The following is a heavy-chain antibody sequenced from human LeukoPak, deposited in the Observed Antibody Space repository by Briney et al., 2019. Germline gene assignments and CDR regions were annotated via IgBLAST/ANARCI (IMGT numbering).Heavy chain of an antibody. V-gene: IGHV3-48*04. Sequence: GGSLRLSCEASGFTFSSYIMTWVRQAPGKGLEWVSYTSSSGSTIYYADSVKGRFTISRDNAKNSLYLQMNSLRAEDTAVYYCARDTYYDFWSGYPQPDYWGQGTLVTVSS. J-gene: IGHJ4*02. CDR3: ARDTYYDFWSGYPQPDY. CDR2: TSSSGSTI. D-gene: IGHD3-3*01. CDR1: GFTFSSYI.